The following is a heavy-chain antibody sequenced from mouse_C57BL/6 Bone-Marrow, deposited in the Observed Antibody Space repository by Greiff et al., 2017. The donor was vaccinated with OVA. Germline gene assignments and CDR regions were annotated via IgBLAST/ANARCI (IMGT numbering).Heavy chain of an antibody. V-gene: IGHV5-17*01. Sequence: EVQVVESGGGLVKPGGSLKLSCAASGFTFSDYGMHWVRQAPEKGLEWVAYISSGRSTIYSADTVKGRFTISRDNAKNTLFLQMTSLRSEDTAMYYCARHYSKGGCAYWGQGTLVTVSA. CDR2: ISSGRSTI. J-gene: IGHJ3*01. D-gene: IGHD2-5*01. CDR3: ARHYSKGGCAY. CDR1: GFTFSDYG.